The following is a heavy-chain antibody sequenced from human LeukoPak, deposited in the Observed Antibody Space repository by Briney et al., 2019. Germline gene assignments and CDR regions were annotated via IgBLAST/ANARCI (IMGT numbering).Heavy chain of an antibody. Sequence: GGSLRLSCAASGFTFSNYPMHWVRQAPGKGLEWVTLVSYDGGKKYYADSVKGRFTISRDNSKNTLYLQMNSLRPEETAVYYCSRRRSDFGDYEEMGMWGQGTLVTVSS. CDR3: SRRRSDFGDYEEMGM. CDR2: VSYDGGKK. V-gene: IGHV3-30*04. CDR1: GFTFSNYP. J-gene: IGHJ4*02. D-gene: IGHD4-17*01.